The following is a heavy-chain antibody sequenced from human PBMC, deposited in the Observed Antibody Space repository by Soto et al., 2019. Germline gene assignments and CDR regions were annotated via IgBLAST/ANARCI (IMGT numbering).Heavy chain of an antibody. V-gene: IGHV3-33*01. CDR2: IWFDGSNQ. Sequence: RLPCGASGWMFRDFGVRWIIQTPGKGLEWLTIIWFDGSNQCYADSVKGRFIISRDDSKNMVYLQMNSLRVDYTATYYRARGNTSPFDFWGQGTLVTVSS. CDR1: GWMFRDFG. J-gene: IGHJ4*02. CDR3: ARGNTSPFDF.